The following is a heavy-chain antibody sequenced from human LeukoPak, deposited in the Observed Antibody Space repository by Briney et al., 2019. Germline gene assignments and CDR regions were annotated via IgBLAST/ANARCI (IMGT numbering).Heavy chain of an antibody. Sequence: GGSLRLSCAASGFTFSNAWMSWVRQAPGKGLEWVGRIKSKTDGGTTDYAAPVKGRFTISRDDSKNTLYLQMNNLKTEDTAVYYCTTEVGYCSSTSCYSFDYWGQGTLVTVSS. CDR2: IKSKTDGGTT. CDR3: TTEVGYCSSTSCYSFDY. D-gene: IGHD2-2*02. V-gene: IGHV3-15*01. CDR1: GFTFSNAW. J-gene: IGHJ4*02.